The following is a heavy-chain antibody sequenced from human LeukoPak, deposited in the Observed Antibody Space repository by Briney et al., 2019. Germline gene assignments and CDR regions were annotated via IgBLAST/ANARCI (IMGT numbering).Heavy chain of an antibody. D-gene: IGHD1-20*01. J-gene: IGHJ5*02. CDR3: ARHSNWNGGVDWFDP. CDR1: GGSISNYY. Sequence: SETLSLTCTVSGGSISNYYWSWVQQPPGKGLEWIGYIYDRLRTSYNPSLKSRVTISVDTPKNQFSLELRSVTAADTAVYYCARHSNWNGGVDWFDPWGQGTQVTVSS. CDR2: IYDRLRT. V-gene: IGHV4-59*08.